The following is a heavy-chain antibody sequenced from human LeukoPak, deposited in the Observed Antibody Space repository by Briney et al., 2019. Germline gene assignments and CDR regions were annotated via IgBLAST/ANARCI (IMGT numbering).Heavy chain of an antibody. D-gene: IGHD2-21*02. V-gene: IGHV4-34*01. CDR2: VNHSGSP. CDR3: ARGEDCGNDCFAQH. Sequence: SETLSLTCAVYGGSFSGYYWNWIRQAPGKGLEWIGEVNHSGSPKYNSSLKSRVTISLVTSKTQFSLKLSSVTAADTAVYYCARGEDCGNDCFAQHWGQGTLVTVSS. J-gene: IGHJ1*01. CDR1: GGSFSGYY.